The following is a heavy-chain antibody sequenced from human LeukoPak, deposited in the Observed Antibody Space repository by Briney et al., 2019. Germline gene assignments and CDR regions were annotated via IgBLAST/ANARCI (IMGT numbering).Heavy chain of an antibody. J-gene: IGHJ3*02. CDR1: GGSFSGYY. Sequence: SETLSLACAVYGGSFSGYYWSWIRQPPGKGLEWIGEINHSGSTSYNPSLKSRVTISVDTSKNQFSLKLSSVTAADTAVYYCASQSGYYPDAFDIWGQGTMVTVSS. CDR3: ASQSGYYPDAFDI. D-gene: IGHD3-22*01. V-gene: IGHV4-34*01. CDR2: INHSGST.